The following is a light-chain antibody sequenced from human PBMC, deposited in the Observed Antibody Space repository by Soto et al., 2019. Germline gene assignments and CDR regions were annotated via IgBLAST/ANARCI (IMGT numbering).Light chain of an antibody. J-gene: IGLJ7*01. CDR3: AAWDDSLKGAV. CDR2: SNH. V-gene: IGLV1-44*01. Sequence: QSVLTQPPSASGTPGQRVTISCSGSVSNIGSNIVNWYQQFPGTAPKLLIYSNHQRPSGVPDRFSGSKSGTSASLAITGLHSEDEAEYYCAAWDDSLKGAVFGGGTQLTVL. CDR1: VSNIGSNI.